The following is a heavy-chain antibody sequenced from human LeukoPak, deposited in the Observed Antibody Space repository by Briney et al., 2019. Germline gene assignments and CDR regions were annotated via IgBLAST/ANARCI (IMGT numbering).Heavy chain of an antibody. D-gene: IGHD3-16*01. CDR2: IYTSGST. CDR1: GDSISPYY. Sequence: MPSETLSLTCTVSGDSISPYYWSWIRQPAGKGLEWIGRIYTSGSTNYNPSLKSRVTMSVDTSKNQFSLKLSSVTAADTAVYYCARVGCFFGMDVWGQGTTVTVSS. V-gene: IGHV4-4*07. J-gene: IGHJ6*02. CDR3: ARVGCFFGMDV.